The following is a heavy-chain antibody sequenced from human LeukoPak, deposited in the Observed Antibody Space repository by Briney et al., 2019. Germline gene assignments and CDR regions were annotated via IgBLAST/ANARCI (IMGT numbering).Heavy chain of an antibody. V-gene: IGHV3-53*01. J-gene: IGHJ4*02. CDR3: ARAVIGRYYFDY. CDR1: GFTFSSYS. D-gene: IGHD2-21*01. Sequence: GGSLRLSCAASGFTFSSYSMNWVRQAPGKGLEWVSVIYSGGSTYYADSVKGRFTISRDNSKNTLYLQMNSLRAEDTAVYYCARAVIGRYYFDYWGQGTLVTVSS. CDR2: IYSGGST.